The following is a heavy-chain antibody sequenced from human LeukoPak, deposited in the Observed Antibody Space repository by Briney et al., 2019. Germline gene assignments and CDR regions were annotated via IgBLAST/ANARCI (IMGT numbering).Heavy chain of an antibody. CDR2: ISSSSSYI. J-gene: IGHJ2*01. D-gene: IGHD3-3*01. Sequence: PGGSLTLSCAASGLTFSSYSMNWVRQPPGKGLEWVSSISSSSSYIYYAASVKGRFTISRDNAKNSLYRQINRLTAEDRDVYCCARDTSGFWGGYYYDWYFDLWGRGTLVTVSS. CDR3: ARDTSGFWGGYYYDWYFDL. CDR1: GLTFSSYS. V-gene: IGHV3-21*01.